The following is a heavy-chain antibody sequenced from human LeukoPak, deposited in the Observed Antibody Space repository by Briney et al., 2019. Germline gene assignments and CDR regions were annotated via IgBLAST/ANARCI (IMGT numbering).Heavy chain of an antibody. V-gene: IGHV3-11*01. J-gene: IGHJ6*02. CDR2: INIGGSTI. CDR1: GFTFSDYY. D-gene: IGHD2-2*01. CDR3: TRHSDPYCSRANCYVDNFYGLDV. Sequence: PGGSLRLSCAASGFTFSDYYMTWIRQAPGNGLEWVSYINIGGSTIYYADSVKGRFTISRDNAKNSLYLQMNSLKTEDTAVYYCTRHSDPYCSRANCYVDNFYGLDVWGQGTWVTVSS.